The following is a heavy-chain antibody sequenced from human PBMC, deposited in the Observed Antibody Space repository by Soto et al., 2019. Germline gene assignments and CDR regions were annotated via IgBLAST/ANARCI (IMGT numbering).Heavy chain of an antibody. V-gene: IGHV4-31*03. J-gene: IGHJ4*02. CDR1: GGSISRSGYF. Sequence: SETLSLTCTVSGGSISRSGYFWSWIRQHPGKGLEWIGYIYDSGSTYYNPSLKRRVSLSVDTSKNQFSLNLTSVTAADTAMYYCARSSRSYFDYWGQGTLVTVSS. CDR3: ARSSRSYFDY. CDR2: IYDSGST.